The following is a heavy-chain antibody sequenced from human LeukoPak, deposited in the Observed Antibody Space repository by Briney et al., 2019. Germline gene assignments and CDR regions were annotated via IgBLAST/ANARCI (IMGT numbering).Heavy chain of an antibody. D-gene: IGHD3-22*01. CDR2: IYYSGST. J-gene: IGHJ4*02. Sequence: SETLSLTCTVSGGSISSYYWSWIRQPPGKGLEWIGYIYYSGSTNYNPSLKSRVTISVDTSKNQFSLKLSSVTAADTAVYYCATSGGYDSSGFSPSFDYWGQGTLVTVSS. CDR1: GGSISSYY. CDR3: ATSGGYDSSGFSPSFDY. V-gene: IGHV4-59*12.